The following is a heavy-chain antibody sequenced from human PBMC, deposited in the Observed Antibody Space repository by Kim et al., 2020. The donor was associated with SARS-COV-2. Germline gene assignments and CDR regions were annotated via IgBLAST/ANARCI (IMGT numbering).Heavy chain of an antibody. V-gene: IGHV3-30*03. CDR2: ISYDGSDK. J-gene: IGHJ4*02. Sequence: GGSLRLSCAASGFTFSSFAMHWVRQAPGKGLEWVAIISYDGSDKHYTDSVKGRFTISRDNSKSTVYLQMNNLRAEDTAVYYCATGCGTGYCLYPVHWGQGTRVSVSS. CDR1: GFTFSSFA. CDR3: ATGCGTGYCLYPVH. D-gene: IGHD3-16*01.